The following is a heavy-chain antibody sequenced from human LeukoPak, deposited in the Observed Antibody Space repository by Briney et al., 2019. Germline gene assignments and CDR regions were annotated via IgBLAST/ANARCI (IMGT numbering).Heavy chain of an antibody. J-gene: IGHJ6*03. CDR1: GYSISSGYF. V-gene: IGHV4-38-2*02. D-gene: IGHD5-12*01. CDR3: ARDLPYSGYDFPGYYYYYYMDV. CDR2: IHHDGIT. Sequence: SETLSLTCSISGYSISSGYFWGWIRQPPGKGLEWIGNIHHDGITYYNPSLKSRVTISLDPSKNQFSLKLTSVAAADTAVYYCARDLPYSGYDFPGYYYYYYMDVWGKGTTVTVSS.